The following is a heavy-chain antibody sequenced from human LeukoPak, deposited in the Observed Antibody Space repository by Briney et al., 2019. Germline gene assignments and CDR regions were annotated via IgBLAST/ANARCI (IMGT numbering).Heavy chain of an antibody. D-gene: IGHD6-13*01. CDR1: GGSFSGYY. Sequence: SETLSLTCAVYGGSFSGYYWSWIRQPPGKGLEWIGYIYYSGSTNYNPSLKSRVTISVDTSKNQFSLKLSSVTAADTAVYYCARIGINIAAAGTTPFDYWGQGTLVTVSS. V-gene: IGHV4-59*01. CDR3: ARIGINIAAAGTTPFDY. J-gene: IGHJ4*02. CDR2: IYYSGST.